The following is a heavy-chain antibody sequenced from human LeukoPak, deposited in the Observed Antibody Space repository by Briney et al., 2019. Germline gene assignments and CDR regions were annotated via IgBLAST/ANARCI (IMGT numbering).Heavy chain of an antibody. CDR1: GFTFSNYG. J-gene: IGHJ4*02. CDR3: AKGPLRGTAAAIDY. D-gene: IGHD2-2*01. V-gene: IGHV3-30*18. CDR2: ISHDGTDK. Sequence: QPGGSLRLSCAVSGFTFSNYGMHWVRQAPGKGLEWAAVISHDGTDKYYADPVKGRFTISRDISTDTLWLQMDSLRTEDTAVYYCAKGPLRGTAAAIDYWGQGTLVTVSS.